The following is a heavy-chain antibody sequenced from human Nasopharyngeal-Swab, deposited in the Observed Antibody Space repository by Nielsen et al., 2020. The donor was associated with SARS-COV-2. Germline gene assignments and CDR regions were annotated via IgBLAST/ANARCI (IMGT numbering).Heavy chain of an antibody. V-gene: IGHV4-59*08. J-gene: IGHJ4*02. D-gene: IGHD3-22*01. CDR3: ARHPRYYDCSGYHFDY. CDR1: GGSISSYY. Sequence: SETLSLTCTVSGGSISSYYWSWIRQPPGKGLEWIGYIYYSGSTNYNPSRKSRVTISVATSKNQFSLKLSSVTAADTAVYYCARHPRYYDCSGYHFDYWGQGTLVTVSS. CDR2: IYYSGST.